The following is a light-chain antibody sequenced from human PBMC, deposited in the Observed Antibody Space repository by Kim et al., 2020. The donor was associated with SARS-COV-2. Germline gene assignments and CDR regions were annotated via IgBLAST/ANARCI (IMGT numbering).Light chain of an antibody. CDR2: LNRDGSH. V-gene: IGLV4-69*01. CDR3: HTWATAIV. CDR1: SGYSSDE. J-gene: IGLJ2*01. Sequence: SVKLTCTRSSGYSSDEITGHQQQTEKGTRDLMKLNRDGSHIKGDGIPDRVSGSSSGAERYLTISSLQSEDEADYYCHTWATAIVFGGGTQLTVL.